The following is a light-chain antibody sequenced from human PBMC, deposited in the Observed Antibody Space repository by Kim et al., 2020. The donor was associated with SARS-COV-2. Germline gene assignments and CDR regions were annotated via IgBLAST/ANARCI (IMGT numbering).Light chain of an antibody. CDR2: DAS. Sequence: EIVLTQSPATLSLSPGDRATLSCRASQGVSNYLAWYQQKPGQAPRLLISDASNRATGIPARFSGSGSGTDFTLTISSLEAEDFTFYYCHQRSSWPGTFGQGTKVDIK. CDR1: QGVSNY. CDR3: HQRSSWPGT. V-gene: IGKV3-11*01. J-gene: IGKJ1*01.